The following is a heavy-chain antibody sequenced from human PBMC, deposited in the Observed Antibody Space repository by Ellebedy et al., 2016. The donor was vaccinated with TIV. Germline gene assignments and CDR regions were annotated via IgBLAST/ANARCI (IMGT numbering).Heavy chain of an antibody. CDR1: ELTVTSNF. D-gene: IGHD3-10*01. CDR2: IAIDSTT. CDR3: ARETYNDVDLKLWGIFDI. J-gene: IGHJ3*02. V-gene: IGHV3-66*01. Sequence: GESLKISCAASELTVTSNFMSWVRQAPGKGLAWVSTIAIDSTTYYADSVKGGFTISRDNSKNTLDIQMNSLRAEDTAVYYCARETYNDVDLKLWGIFDIWGQGTMVTVSS.